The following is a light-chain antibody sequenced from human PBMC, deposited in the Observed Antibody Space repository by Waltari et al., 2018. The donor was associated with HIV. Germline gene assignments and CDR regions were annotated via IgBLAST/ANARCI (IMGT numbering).Light chain of an antibody. Sequence: QSVLTQPPSVSGAPGQRVTISCTGSSSTIGAGYDVHWYQQLPGTAPKDLFYGTRSRPSGVRERCSGAKSGTSASLAITGLQAGDEADYYCQSYDSNLSGATVFGTGTKVTVL. J-gene: IGLJ1*01. V-gene: IGLV1-40*01. CDR3: QSYDSNLSGATV. CDR2: GTR. CDR1: SSTIGAGYD.